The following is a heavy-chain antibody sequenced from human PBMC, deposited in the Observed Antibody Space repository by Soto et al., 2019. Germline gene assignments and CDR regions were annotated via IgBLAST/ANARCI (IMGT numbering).Heavy chain of an antibody. V-gene: IGHV5-51*01. D-gene: IGHD1-1*01. CDR1: GYSFSNNW. J-gene: IGHJ6*02. CDR2: IYPDDSET. Sequence: GESLKISCKGSGYSFSNNWIGWVRQMPGKGLEWMGIIYPDDSETRYSPSFQGQVTISADKSNNTAYLQWSSLKASDTAMYYCARRLSGPKEEYNAYYFYGLDVWGQGTKVTVSS. CDR3: ARRLSGPKEEYNAYYFYGLDV.